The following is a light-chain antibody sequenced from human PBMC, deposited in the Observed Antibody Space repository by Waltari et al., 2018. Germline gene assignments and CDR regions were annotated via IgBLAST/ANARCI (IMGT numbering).Light chain of an antibody. CDR3: QQCGNLPPSVT. CDR1: QGINKY. CDR2: DAS. J-gene: IGKJ5*01. Sequence: DIQMTQSPSSLSASVGDRVTITCQASQGINKYLNWYQQKPGKPPNLLIYDASNLETGVPSRFSGSGSGRHFTLTISSLQPEDIATYYCQQCGNLPPSVTFGQGTRLVIK. V-gene: IGKV1-33*01.